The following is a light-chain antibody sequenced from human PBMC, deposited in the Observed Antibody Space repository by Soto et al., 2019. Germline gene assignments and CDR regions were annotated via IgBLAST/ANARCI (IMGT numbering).Light chain of an antibody. J-gene: IGKJ2*01. V-gene: IGKV1-39*01. CDR1: QTVSTY. CDR2: AAS. CDR3: QQSYSTPYT. Sequence: MTQSPSSLSASVGDRVTITCRATQTVSTYLNWFQQKPGKAPKLLIYAASSLQSGVPSRFSGIGSGTDFTLTISSLQPEDFATYYCQQSYSTPYTFGQGTKLEIK.